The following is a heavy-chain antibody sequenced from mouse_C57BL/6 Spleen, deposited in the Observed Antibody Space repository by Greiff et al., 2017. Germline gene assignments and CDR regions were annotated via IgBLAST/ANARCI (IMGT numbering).Heavy chain of an antibody. CDR2: IYPGSGNT. V-gene: IGHV1-84*01. CDR1: GYTFTDYY. J-gene: IGHJ1*03. D-gene: IGHD1-1*01. Sequence: QVQLQQSGPELVKPGASVKISCKASGYTFTDYYINWVKQRPGQGLEWIGWIYPGSGNTKYNEKFKGKATLTVDTSSSTAYMQLSSLTSEDSAVYFCAPIYYYGSSYVDWYFDVWGTGTTVTVSS. CDR3: APIYYYGSSYVDWYFDV.